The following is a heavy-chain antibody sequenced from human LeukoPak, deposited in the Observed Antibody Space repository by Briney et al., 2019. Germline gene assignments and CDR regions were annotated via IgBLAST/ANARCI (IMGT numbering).Heavy chain of an antibody. Sequence: PGGSLRLSCAASGFTFSNYAMHWVRQAPGKGLEWVTFIRYDGSNKYYAESVKGRFTISRDNSKNTLYLQMNSLRAEDTAVYYCAKHHDIVVVPAATGGSYFDYWGQGTLVTVSS. V-gene: IGHV3-30*02. J-gene: IGHJ4*02. CDR1: GFTFSNYA. CDR2: IRYDGSNK. D-gene: IGHD2-2*01. CDR3: AKHHDIVVVPAATGGSYFDY.